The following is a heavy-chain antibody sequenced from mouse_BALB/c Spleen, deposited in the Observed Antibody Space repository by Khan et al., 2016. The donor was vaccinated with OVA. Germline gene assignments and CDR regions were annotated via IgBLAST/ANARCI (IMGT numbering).Heavy chain of an antibody. CDR1: GFSLTSYG. CDR2: IWAGGTT. Sequence: QVQLKESGPGLVAPSQSLSITCTVSGFSLTSYGVHWVRQPPGKGLEWLGVIWAGGTTNYNSALMARLSISKDNSKSQVFLKMNSLQTDDTAMYYCARESWYPFWYFDVWGAGTTVTVSS. D-gene: IGHD1-1*02. J-gene: IGHJ1*01. V-gene: IGHV2-9*02. CDR3: ARESWYPFWYFDV.